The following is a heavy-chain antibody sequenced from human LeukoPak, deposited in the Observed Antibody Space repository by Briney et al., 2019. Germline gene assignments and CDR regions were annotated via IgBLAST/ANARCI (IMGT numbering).Heavy chain of an antibody. CDR3: ARDDCSSTSCYLGY. J-gene: IGHJ4*02. CDR2: ISYDGNNK. Sequence: PGGSLRLSCAASGFTFSSYGMHWVRQAPGKGLEWVAVISYDGNNKYYADSVKGRFTISRDNSKNTLYLQMESLRTEDTAVYYCARDDCSSTSCYLGYWGRGTLVTVSS. D-gene: IGHD2-2*01. V-gene: IGHV3-30*03. CDR1: GFTFSSYG.